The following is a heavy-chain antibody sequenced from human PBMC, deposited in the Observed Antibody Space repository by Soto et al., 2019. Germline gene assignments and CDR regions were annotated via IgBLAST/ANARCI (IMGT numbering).Heavy chain of an antibody. D-gene: IGHD3-3*01. J-gene: IGHJ3*02. Sequence: SDTLSLTCTVSVGSISSYYWNCIRQPPGKGLEWIGYIYYSGSTNYNPSLKSRVTISVDTSKNQFSLKLSSVTAADTAVYFCARTRDFWSGNDAFDIWGQGTMVT. CDR1: VGSISSYY. V-gene: IGHV4-59*07. CDR2: IYYSGST. CDR3: ARTRDFWSGNDAFDI.